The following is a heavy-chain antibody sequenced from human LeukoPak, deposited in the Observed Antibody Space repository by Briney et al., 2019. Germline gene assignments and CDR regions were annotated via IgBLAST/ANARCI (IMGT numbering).Heavy chain of an antibody. Sequence: GGSLRLSCAASGFTFSSYAMSWVRQAPGKGLEGVSAISGSGGSTYYADSVKGRFTISRDNSKNTLYLQMNSLRAEDTAVYYCAKDLGITMVRGVSPFDYWGQGTLVTVSS. V-gene: IGHV3-23*01. D-gene: IGHD3-10*01. J-gene: IGHJ4*02. CDR3: AKDLGITMVRGVSPFDY. CDR2: ISGSGGST. CDR1: GFTFSSYA.